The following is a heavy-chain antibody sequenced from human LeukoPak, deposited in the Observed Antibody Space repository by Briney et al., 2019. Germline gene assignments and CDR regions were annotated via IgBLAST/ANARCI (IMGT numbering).Heavy chain of an antibody. V-gene: IGHV3-23*01. Sequence: GGSLRLSCAASGFTFSSYAMSWVRQAPGKGLEWVSAISGSGGSTYYADSVKGRFTISRDNSKNTLYLQMNSLRVADTAMYYCAGILRGAFDIWGQGTMVTVSS. J-gene: IGHJ3*02. D-gene: IGHD3-10*01. CDR1: GFTFSSYA. CDR2: ISGSGGST. CDR3: AGILRGAFDI.